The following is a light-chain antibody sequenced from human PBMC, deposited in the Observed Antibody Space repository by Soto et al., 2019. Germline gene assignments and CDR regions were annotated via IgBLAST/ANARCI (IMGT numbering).Light chain of an antibody. CDR3: ATWDDSLSGVV. CDR1: RSNIGNNY. J-gene: IGLJ2*01. CDR2: RNN. V-gene: IGLV1-47*01. Sequence: QSVLTQPPSASGTPGQRVTISCSGSRSNIGNNYVYWYQQIPGTAPKLLIYRNNQRPSGVPDRFSGFKSGTSASLAISGLRSEDEADYYCATWDDSLSGVVFGGGTKLTVL.